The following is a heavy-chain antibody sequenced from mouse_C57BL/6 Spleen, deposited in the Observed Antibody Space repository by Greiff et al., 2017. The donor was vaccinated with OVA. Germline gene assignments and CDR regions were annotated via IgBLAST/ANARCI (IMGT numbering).Heavy chain of an antibody. CDR2: IYPRDGSP. J-gene: IGHJ1*03. Sequence: VQLVESDAELVKPGASVKISCKVSGYTFTDHTIHWMKQRPEQGLEWIGYIYPRDGSPKYNEKFKGKATLTADKSSSTAYMQLNSLTSEDSAVYFCARNYGNHYWYFDVWGTGTTVTVSS. CDR1: GYTFTDHT. V-gene: IGHV1-78*01. D-gene: IGHD2-1*01. CDR3: ARNYGNHYWYFDV.